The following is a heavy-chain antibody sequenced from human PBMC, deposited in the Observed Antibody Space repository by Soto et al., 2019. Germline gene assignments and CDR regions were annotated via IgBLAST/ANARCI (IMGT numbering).Heavy chain of an antibody. CDR2: ISYDGSNK. CDR3: AKGYSSSWYFVHADY. J-gene: IGHJ4*02. V-gene: IGHV3-30*18. D-gene: IGHD6-13*01. Sequence: PXXSLRLSCAASGFTFSSYGMHWVPQAPGKGLEWVAVISYDGSNKYYAASVKGRFTISRDNSKNTLYLQMNSLRAEDTAVYYCAKGYSSSWYFVHADYWGQGTLVTVSS. CDR1: GFTFSSYG.